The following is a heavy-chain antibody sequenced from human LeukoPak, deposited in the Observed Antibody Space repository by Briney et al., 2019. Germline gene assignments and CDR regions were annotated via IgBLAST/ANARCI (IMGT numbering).Heavy chain of an antibody. D-gene: IGHD5-24*01. J-gene: IGHJ6*04. CDR3: ARVESYYYGMDV. Sequence: ASVKVSCKASGYTFTSYAMHWVRQAPGQRLEWMGWINAGNGNTKYSQKFQGRVTITRDTSASTAYMELSGLRSEDTAVYYCARVESYYYGMDVWGKGTTVTVSS. CDR1: GYTFTSYA. V-gene: IGHV1-3*01. CDR2: INAGNGNT.